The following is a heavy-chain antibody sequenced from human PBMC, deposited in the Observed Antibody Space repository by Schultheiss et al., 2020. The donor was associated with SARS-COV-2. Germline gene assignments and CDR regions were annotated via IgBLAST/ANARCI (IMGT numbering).Heavy chain of an antibody. V-gene: IGHV4-59*12. CDR3: ARVQHLGRGIDY. Sequence: SETLSLTCAVYGGSFSSYSWSWIRQPPGKGLEWIGYIYYSGSTNYNPSLKSRVTMSVDTSKNQFSLQLISVTPEDTAVYYCARVQHLGRGIDYWGQGILVTVSS. CDR2: IYYSGST. CDR1: GGSFSSYS. J-gene: IGHJ4*02. D-gene: IGHD3-16*01.